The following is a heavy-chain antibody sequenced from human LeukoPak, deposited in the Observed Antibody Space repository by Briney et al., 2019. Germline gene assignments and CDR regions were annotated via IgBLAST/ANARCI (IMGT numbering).Heavy chain of an antibody. J-gene: IGHJ5*02. CDR1: GFTFSDHY. CDR3: ARDYSGFTYGYQA. Sequence: GGSLRLSCAASGFTFSDHYMSWLRQAPGKGLEWVSYISSTGSTIYYADSVKGRFTISRDNAKNSLYLQMNGLRAEDTAVYYCARDYSGFTYGYQAWGQGTLVTVSS. D-gene: IGHD5-18*01. V-gene: IGHV3-11*01. CDR2: ISSTGSTI.